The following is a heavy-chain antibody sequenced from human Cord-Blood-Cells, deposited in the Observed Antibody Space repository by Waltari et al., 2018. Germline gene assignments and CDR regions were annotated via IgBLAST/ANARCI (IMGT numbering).Heavy chain of an antibody. CDR2: INHSGST. CDR1: DGSFSRYS. D-gene: IGHD3-9*01. V-gene: IGHV4-34*01. CDR3: ARGKEIFPDY. J-gene: IGHJ4*02. Sequence: QVQLQQWGAGLLKPSETLSLTRAVYDGSFSRYSWSWIRQPPGKGLEWIGEINHSGSTNYNPSLKSRVTISVDTSKNQFSLKLSSVTAADTAVYYCARGKEIFPDYWGQGTLVTVSS.